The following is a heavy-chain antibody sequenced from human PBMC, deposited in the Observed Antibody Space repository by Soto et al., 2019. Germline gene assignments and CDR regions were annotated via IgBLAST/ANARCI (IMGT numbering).Heavy chain of an antibody. V-gene: IGHV4-30-2*01. J-gene: IGHJ4*02. CDR1: GGSISSGGYS. Sequence: PSETLSLTCAVSGGSISSGGYSWSWIRQPPGKGLEWIGYIYHSGSTYYNPSLKSRVTISVDRSKNQFSLKLSSVTAADTAVYYCARGSFGVVIDYWGQGTLVTVSS. D-gene: IGHD3-3*01. CDR3: ARGSFGVVIDY. CDR2: IYHSGST.